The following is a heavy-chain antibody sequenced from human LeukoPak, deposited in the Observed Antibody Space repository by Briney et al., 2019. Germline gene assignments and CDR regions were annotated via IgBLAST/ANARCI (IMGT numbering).Heavy chain of an antibody. J-gene: IGHJ4*01. CDR1: SGSISSSTYY. Sequence: SETLSLTCTVSSGSISSSTYYWGWIRQPPGKGLEWIGDISYNGRTNYTPSLKSRVTISVDTSKNQFSLKLRFVTASDTAVYDSARQDIVATIHYWGQGTLITVSS. V-gene: IGHV4-39*01. D-gene: IGHD5-12*01. CDR2: ISYNGRT. CDR3: ARQDIVATIHY.